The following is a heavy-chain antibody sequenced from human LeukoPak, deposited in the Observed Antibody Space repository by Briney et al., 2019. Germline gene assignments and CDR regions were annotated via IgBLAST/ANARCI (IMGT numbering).Heavy chain of an antibody. J-gene: IGHJ4*02. CDR2: IYSGGST. D-gene: IGHD3-22*01. V-gene: IGHV3-66*02. Sequence: GGSLRLSCAASGFTVSSNYMSWVRQAPGKGLEWVSVIYSGGSTYYADSVKGRFTISRDNSKNTLYFQMNSLRVEDTAVYYCARAQFSAYYYDSSGYYYFDYWGQGTLVTVSS. CDR1: GFTVSSNY. CDR3: ARAQFSAYYYDSSGYYYFDY.